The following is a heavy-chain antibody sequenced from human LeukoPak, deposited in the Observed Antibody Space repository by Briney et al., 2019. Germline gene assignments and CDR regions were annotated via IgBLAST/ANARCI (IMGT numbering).Heavy chain of an antibody. J-gene: IGHJ4*02. CDR2: INHSGST. D-gene: IGHD3-22*01. V-gene: IGHV4-34*01. CDR3: ARGLNYDSSGPTDY. CDR1: GGSFSGYY. Sequence: SETLSLICTVYGGSFSGYYWSWIRQPPGKGLEWIGEINHSGSTNYNPSLKSRVTISVDTSKNQFSLKLSSVTAADTAVYYCARGLNYDSSGPTDYWVQGTLVTVSS.